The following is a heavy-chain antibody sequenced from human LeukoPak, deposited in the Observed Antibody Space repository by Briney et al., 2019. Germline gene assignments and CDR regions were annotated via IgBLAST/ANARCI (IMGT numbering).Heavy chain of an antibody. CDR1: GFTFDDYA. Sequence: GGSLRLSCAASGFTFDDYAMHWVRQAPGKGLEWVSLISGDGGNTHYADSVKGRFTISRDNSKNSLYLQMNSLRTEDTALYYFGLFGESTDYYFDYWGQGTLISVSS. CDR2: ISGDGGNT. D-gene: IGHD3-10*02. CDR3: GLFGESTDYYFDY. V-gene: IGHV3-43*02. J-gene: IGHJ4*02.